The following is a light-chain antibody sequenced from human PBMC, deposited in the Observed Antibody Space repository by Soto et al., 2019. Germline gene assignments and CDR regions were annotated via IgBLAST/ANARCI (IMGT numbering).Light chain of an antibody. CDR1: SSDIGGYNY. CDR2: EVF. J-gene: IGLJ1*01. CDR3: GSYAGSSNFDV. Sequence: QSVLTQPPSASGSPGQSVTISCTGTSSDIGGYNYVSWYQQHPGKAPKLIIYEVFKRPSGVPVRFSGSKSGNTASLTVSRLQAEDEADYYCGSYAGSSNFDVFGTGTKVTVL. V-gene: IGLV2-8*01.